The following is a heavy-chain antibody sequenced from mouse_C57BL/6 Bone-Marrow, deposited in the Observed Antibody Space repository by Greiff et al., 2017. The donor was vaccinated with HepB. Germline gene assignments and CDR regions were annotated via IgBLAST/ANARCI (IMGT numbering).Heavy chain of an antibody. D-gene: IGHD1-1*01. CDR3: TNLYYGSSYPDY. J-gene: IGHJ2*01. CDR1: GFNIKDDY. V-gene: IGHV14-4*01. Sequence: LVESGAELVRPGASVKLSCTASGFNIKDDYMHWVKQRPEQGLEWIGWIDPENGDTEYASKFQGKATITADTSSNTAYLQLSSLTSEDTAVYYCTNLYYGSSYPDYWGQGTTLTVSS. CDR2: IDPENGDT.